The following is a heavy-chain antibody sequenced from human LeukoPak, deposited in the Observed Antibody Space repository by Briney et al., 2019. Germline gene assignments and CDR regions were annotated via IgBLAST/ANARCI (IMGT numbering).Heavy chain of an antibody. V-gene: IGHV3-30*02. CDR2: IRYDGSNK. D-gene: IGHD3-10*01. CDR1: GFTFSSYG. J-gene: IGHJ4*02. Sequence: GGSLRLSCAASGFTFSSYGMHWVRQAPGKGLEWVAFIRYDGSNKYYADSVKGRFTISRDNSKNTLYLQMNSLRAEDTAVYYCATYRVWVTMIRGPEHWGQGTLVTVSS. CDR3: ATYRVWVTMIRGPEH.